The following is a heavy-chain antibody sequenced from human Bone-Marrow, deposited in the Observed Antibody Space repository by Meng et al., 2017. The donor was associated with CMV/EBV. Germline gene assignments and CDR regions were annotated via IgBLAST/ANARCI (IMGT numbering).Heavy chain of an antibody. CDR2: IIPIFGTA. CDR3: ASSSQGGNWFDP. V-gene: IGHV1-69*05. D-gene: IGHD6-6*01. Sequence: SVKVSCKASGGTFSSYAISWVRQAPGQGLEWMGGIIPIFGTANYAQKFQGRVTITTDESTSTAYMELSSLRSEDTAAYYCASSSQGGNWFDPWGQGTLVTVSS. CDR1: GGTFSSYA. J-gene: IGHJ5*02.